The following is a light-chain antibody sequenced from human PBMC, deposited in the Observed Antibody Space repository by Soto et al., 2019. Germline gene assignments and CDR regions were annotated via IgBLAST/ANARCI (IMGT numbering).Light chain of an antibody. V-gene: IGLV2-14*01. CDR3: SSYTSSRTLV. CDR1: SSDVGVYNY. J-gene: IGLJ2*01. CDR2: DVI. Sequence: QSALTQPASLSGSHGQSSTISCTGTSSDVGVYNYVSWSQQHPGKAPTLMIYDVINRPAGVSNRFSGSKSGNTASLTISGLQAEDEADYYCSSYTSSRTLVFGGGTKLTVL.